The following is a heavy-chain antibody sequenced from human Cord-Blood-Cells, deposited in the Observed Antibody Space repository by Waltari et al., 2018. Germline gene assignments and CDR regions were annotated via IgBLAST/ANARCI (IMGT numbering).Heavy chain of an antibody. D-gene: IGHD1-26*01. V-gene: IGHV5-51*01. Sequence: VQLVQSGEEVKKPGESLNISCKGSGYSFTSYWVGWVRKMPRKGLEWMGFIYPVDSDTRNSPSVQGHVTIPADNSISTAYLQGRSLKASDAAMYYCARRSRYYDAFDIWGQGTMVTVSS. J-gene: IGHJ3*02. CDR2: IYPVDSDT. CDR1: GYSFTSYW. CDR3: ARRSRYYDAFDI.